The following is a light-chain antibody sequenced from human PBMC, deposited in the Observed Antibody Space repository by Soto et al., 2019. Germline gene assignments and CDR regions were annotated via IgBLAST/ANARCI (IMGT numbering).Light chain of an antibody. J-gene: IGKJ2*01. CDR2: GAS. V-gene: IGKV3-20*01. Sequence: EIVLTQSPGTLSLSPGQRATLSCSASESISRDYLARYQQRLGQAPTLLIYGASSGATGIPDRFSGSGSGTDFTLTISRLQPEDFAIYYCQQYGGVPYTFGQGTKLEIK. CDR1: ESISRDY. CDR3: QQYGGVPYT.